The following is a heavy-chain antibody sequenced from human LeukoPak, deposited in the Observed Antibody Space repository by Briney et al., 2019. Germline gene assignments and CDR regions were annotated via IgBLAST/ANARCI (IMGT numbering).Heavy chain of an antibody. CDR1: GYTFTAYY. D-gene: IGHD5-24*01. J-gene: IGHJ3*02. V-gene: IGHV1-2*02. CDR2: INPNSGDT. Sequence: ASVKVSCKASGYTFTAYYIHWVRQAPRHGLEWMGWINPNSGDTDYSQKFQGRVTMTRDTSISTTYMELSRLASDDTAVYYCARIRDGYNDAYDIWGQGTMVTVPS. CDR3: ARIRDGYNDAYDI.